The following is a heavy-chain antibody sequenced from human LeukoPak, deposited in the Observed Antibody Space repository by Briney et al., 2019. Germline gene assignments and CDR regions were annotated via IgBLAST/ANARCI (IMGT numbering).Heavy chain of an antibody. CDR1: GGSFSGYY. D-gene: IGHD6-19*01. J-gene: IGHJ4*02. CDR3: ARRGRVAGIDY. CDR2: INHSGST. Sequence: PSETLSLTCAVYGGSFSGYYWSWIRQPPGKGLEWIGEINHSGSTNYNPSLKSRVTISVDTSKNQFSLKLSSVTAADTAVYYCARRGRVAGIDYWGQGTLVTVSS. V-gene: IGHV4-34*01.